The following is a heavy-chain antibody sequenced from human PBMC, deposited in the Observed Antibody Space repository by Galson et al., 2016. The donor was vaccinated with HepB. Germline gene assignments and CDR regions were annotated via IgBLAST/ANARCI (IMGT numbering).Heavy chain of an antibody. Sequence: SLRLSCAASAFTVSGTYMTWVRQSPGKGLGWVSLIYSGGITYYADSVKGRFSISRDISKNLLYLQMNSLRAEDTAVYYCARVTPPCWFDPWGQGTLVTVSS. CDR2: IYSGGIT. CDR1: AFTVSGTY. J-gene: IGHJ5*02. CDR3: ARVTPPCWFDP. V-gene: IGHV3-66*01.